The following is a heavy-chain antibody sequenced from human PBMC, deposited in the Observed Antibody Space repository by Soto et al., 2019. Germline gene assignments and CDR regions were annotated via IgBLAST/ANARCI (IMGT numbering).Heavy chain of an antibody. J-gene: IGHJ5*02. CDR3: TTIYPYKRAAS. D-gene: IGHD1-20*01. Sequence: PWGSLRLSCADSGFTFSKAWMNWVRQAPGKGLEWVGRIRSKTDGGTTDYAAPVKGRFTISRDDSKNTVYLQMNSLKTEDTAVYYCTTIYPYKRAASWGQGTLVTVSS. CDR2: IRSKTDGGTT. CDR1: GFTFSKAW. V-gene: IGHV3-15*07.